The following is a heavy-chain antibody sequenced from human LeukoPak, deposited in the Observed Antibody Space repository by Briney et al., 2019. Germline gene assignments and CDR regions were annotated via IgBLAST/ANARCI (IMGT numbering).Heavy chain of an antibody. Sequence: GGSLGLSCAASGFTVSDNYMSWVRQAPGKGLEWVSVMYSRGDTYYANSVKGRFTFSRDISKNTLYLQMNGLRIEDTAMYYCARDAPQVPAAGVLASWGQGTLVIVS. CDR1: GFTVSDNY. V-gene: IGHV3-53*01. J-gene: IGHJ5*02. D-gene: IGHD6-13*01. CDR3: ARDAPQVPAAGVLAS. CDR2: MYSRGDT.